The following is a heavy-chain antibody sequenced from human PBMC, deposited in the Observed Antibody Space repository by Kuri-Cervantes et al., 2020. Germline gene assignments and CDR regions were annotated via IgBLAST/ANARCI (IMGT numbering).Heavy chain of an antibody. CDR3: ARGIYDGANLFFDF. J-gene: IGHJ4*02. CDR2: IKEDGSEK. D-gene: IGHD3-16*01. CDR1: GFTFSSYA. V-gene: IGHV3-7*01. Sequence: GGSLRLSCAASGFTFSSYAMSWVRQAPGKGLEWVANIKEDGSEKYYVDSVKGRFTISRDNAKNSLYLQMNSLRAEETAVYYCARGIYDGANLFFDFWGQGTLVTVSS.